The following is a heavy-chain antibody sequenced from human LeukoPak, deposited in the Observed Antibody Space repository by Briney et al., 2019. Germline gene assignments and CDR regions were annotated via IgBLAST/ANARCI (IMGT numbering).Heavy chain of an antibody. Sequence: GASVRVSFKASGGTFISYAISWVRQAPGQGREWMGGIIPIFGTANYAQKFQGRVTITTDESTSTAYMELSSLRSEDTAVYYCAASSQTYYYDSSGYNNWFDPWGQGTLVTVSS. CDR1: GGTFISYA. J-gene: IGHJ5*02. CDR3: AASSQTYYYDSSGYNNWFDP. CDR2: IIPIFGTA. D-gene: IGHD3-22*01. V-gene: IGHV1-69*05.